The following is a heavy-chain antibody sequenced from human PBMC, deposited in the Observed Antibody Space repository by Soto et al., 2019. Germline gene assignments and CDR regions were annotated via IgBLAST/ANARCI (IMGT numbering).Heavy chain of an antibody. Sequence: SETLSLTCTVSGGSISSYYWSWIRQPPGKGLEWIGYIYYSGSTNYNPSLKSRVTISVDTSKNQFSLKLSSVTAADTAVYYCARKYGGSYADYWGQGTLVTVSS. CDR1: GGSISSYY. V-gene: IGHV4-59*08. CDR2: IYYSGST. J-gene: IGHJ4*02. CDR3: ARKYGGSYADY. D-gene: IGHD1-26*01.